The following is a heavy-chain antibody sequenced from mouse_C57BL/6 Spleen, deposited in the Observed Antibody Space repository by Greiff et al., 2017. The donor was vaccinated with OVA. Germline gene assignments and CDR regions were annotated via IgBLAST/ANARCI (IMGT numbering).Heavy chain of an antibody. V-gene: IGHV7-3*01. CDR2: IRNKANGYTT. D-gene: IGHD2-5*01. CDR3: ARSYSNYYAMDY. J-gene: IGHJ4*01. CDR1: GFTFTDYY. Sequence: EVQLQESGGGLVQPGGSLSLSCAASGFTFTDYYMSWVRQPPGKALEWLGFIRNKANGYTTEYSASVKGRFTISRDNSQSILYLQMNALRAEDSATYYCARSYSNYYAMDYWGQGTSVTVSS.